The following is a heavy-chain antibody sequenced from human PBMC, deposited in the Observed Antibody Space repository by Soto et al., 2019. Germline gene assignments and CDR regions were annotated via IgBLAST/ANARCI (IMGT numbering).Heavy chain of an antibody. CDR2: ISWDGGST. Sequence: GGSLRLSCAASGFTFDDYTMHWVRQAPGKGLEWVSLISWDGGSTYYADSVKGRFTISRDNGKNSLYLQMNSLRTEDTALYYCAKAGGAVTIFGVVTYYGMDVWGQGTTVTVSS. J-gene: IGHJ6*02. CDR1: GFTFDDYT. CDR3: AKAGGAVTIFGVVTYYGMDV. D-gene: IGHD3-3*01. V-gene: IGHV3-43*01.